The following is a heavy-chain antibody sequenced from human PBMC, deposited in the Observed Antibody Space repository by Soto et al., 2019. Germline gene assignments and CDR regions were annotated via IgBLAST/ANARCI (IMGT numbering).Heavy chain of an antibody. CDR1: GGSVNSHA. CDR2: IIPMFGTP. Sequence: QVQLEQSGAEVKKAGSSVKVSCKAFGGSVNSHAISWVRQAPGQGLEWMGGIIPMFGTPTYAQRFQAGVTISEDESTSTVYLDLSSLRSEDTAMYYCARSRNVAEFNDYGGNYHGFDIWGQGTMVTVSS. D-gene: IGHD4-17*01. J-gene: IGHJ3*02. V-gene: IGHV1-69*01. CDR3: ARSRNVAEFNDYGGNYHGFDI.